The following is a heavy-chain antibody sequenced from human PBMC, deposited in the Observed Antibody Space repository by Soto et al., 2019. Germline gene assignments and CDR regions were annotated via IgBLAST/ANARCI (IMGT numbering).Heavy chain of an antibody. CDR1: GYSFTSYL. V-gene: IGHV5-10-1*01. CDR2: IDPSDSYT. Sequence: GESLKISCKGSGYSFTSYLISWVRQMPGKGLEWMGRIDPSDSYTNYSPSFQGHVTISADKSISTAYLQWSSLKASDTAMYYCASGTSSGWYLDAFDIWGQGTMVTVSS. J-gene: IGHJ3*02. D-gene: IGHD6-19*01. CDR3: ASGTSSGWYLDAFDI.